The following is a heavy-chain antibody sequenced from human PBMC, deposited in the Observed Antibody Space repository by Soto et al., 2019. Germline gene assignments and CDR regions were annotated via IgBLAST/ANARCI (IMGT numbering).Heavy chain of an antibody. CDR2: IIPIFAPA. CDR3: ARDTPYYYGSHRALFDY. V-gene: IGHV1-69*13. CDR1: GGAFSSYA. J-gene: IGHJ4*02. D-gene: IGHD3-10*01. Sequence: SVKVSCKASGGAFSSYAISWVGQAPGQGLEWMGGIIPIFAPANYAQKFQGRVTITADESTSTAYMGLSSLRSEDTAVYYCARDTPYYYGSHRALFDYWGQGTLVTVSS.